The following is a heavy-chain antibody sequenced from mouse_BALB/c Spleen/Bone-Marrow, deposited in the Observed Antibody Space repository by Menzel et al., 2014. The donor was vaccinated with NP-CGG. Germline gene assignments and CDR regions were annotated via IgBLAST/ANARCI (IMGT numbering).Heavy chain of an antibody. V-gene: IGHV5-6-3*01. CDR1: GSTFSSYG. J-gene: IGHJ3*01. Sequence: EVMLVESGGGLVQPGGSLKLSCAASGSTFSSYGMSWVRQNIDKRLELVATIKSNGGSTYYPDSVKGRFSISRDNAKNTLYLQMSGLKSEDTAMYYCTSLSSMITAAWFAYWGQGTLVTISA. D-gene: IGHD2-4*01. CDR2: IKSNGGST. CDR3: TSLSSMITAAWFAY.